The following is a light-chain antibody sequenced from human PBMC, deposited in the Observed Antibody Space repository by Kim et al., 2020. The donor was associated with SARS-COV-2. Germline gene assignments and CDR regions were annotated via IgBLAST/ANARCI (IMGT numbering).Light chain of an antibody. CDR2: DNH. J-gene: IGLJ2*01. V-gene: IGLV1-51*01. Sequence: VTISCFGRGSNRGDNYVSRYPQVPGTAPTLLVYDNHYRGSGIPDRFSASKSRTSATLGITGLQTGDEADYYCGTWDSSLGAYIFGGGTQLTVL. CDR1: GSNRGDNY. CDR3: GTWDSSLGAYI.